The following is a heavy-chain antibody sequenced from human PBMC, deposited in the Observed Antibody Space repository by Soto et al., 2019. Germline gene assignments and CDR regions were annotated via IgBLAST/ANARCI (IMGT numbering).Heavy chain of an antibody. Sequence: QVQLEESGGGLVKPGGSLRLSCAASGFTFSAVYMSWIRQAPNKGLEYISYISSSGTSANYADSVKGRFTISRDNAKNSLYLQMNSLRAEDTAVYSCARDRGAVTGQYFDYWGQGALVTVSS. CDR2: ISSSGTSA. CDR1: GFTFSAVY. D-gene: IGHD6-19*01. J-gene: IGHJ4*02. CDR3: ARDRGAVTGQYFDY. V-gene: IGHV3-11*05.